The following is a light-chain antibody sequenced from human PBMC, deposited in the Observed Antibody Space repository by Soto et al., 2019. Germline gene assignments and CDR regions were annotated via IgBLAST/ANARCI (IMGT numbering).Light chain of an antibody. J-gene: IGLJ2*01. CDR1: SSNIGSNT. CDR3: AAWDDSLNGHVV. CDR2: SNN. V-gene: IGLV1-44*01. Sequence: QSVLTQPPSASGTPGQRVTISCSGSSSNIGSNTVNWYQQLPGTAPKLLIYSNNQRPSGVPDRFSGSKSRTSASLAISGPQSEDEADYYCAAWDDSLNGHVVFGGGTKVTVL.